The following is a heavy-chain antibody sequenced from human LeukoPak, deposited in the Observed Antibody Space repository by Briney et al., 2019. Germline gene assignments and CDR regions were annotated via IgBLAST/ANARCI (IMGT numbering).Heavy chain of an antibody. V-gene: IGHV1-2*02. D-gene: IGHD6-6*01. CDR1: GYPFIGYY. CDR3: ARGPYSTSPHFDY. CDR2: ISPNSGGT. Sequence: ASVKVSCKASGYPFIGYYMHWVRQAPGQGLEWMGWISPNSGGTNYAQKFQGRVALTRDTSISTAYMELTSLRSDDTAVYYCARGPYSTSPHFDYWGQGTLVTVSS. J-gene: IGHJ4*02.